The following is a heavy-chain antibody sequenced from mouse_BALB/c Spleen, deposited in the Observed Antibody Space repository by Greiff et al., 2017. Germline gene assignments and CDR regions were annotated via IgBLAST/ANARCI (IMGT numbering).Heavy chain of an antibody. Sequence: VKLVESGPGLVAPSQSLSITCTVSGFSLTGYGVNWVRQPPGKGLEWLGMIWGDGSTDYNSALKSRLSISKDNSKSQVFLKMNSLQTDDTARYYCARDNAYYGNYWYFDVWGAGTTVTVSS. CDR3: ARDNAYYGNYWYFDV. V-gene: IGHV2-6-7*01. CDR1: GFSLTGYG. D-gene: IGHD2-10*01. CDR2: IWGDGST. J-gene: IGHJ1*01.